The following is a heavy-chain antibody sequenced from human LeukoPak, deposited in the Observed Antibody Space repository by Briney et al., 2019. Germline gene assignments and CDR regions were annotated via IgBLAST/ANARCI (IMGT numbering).Heavy chain of an antibody. CDR2: IIPIPEIA. D-gene: IGHD5-12*01. J-gene: IGHJ4*02. Sequence: SVKVSCKDSGGTFTSYAMNWVRQAPGQGLEWMGRIIPIPEIANYAQKFQGRVGITADRPTHTVFLELTNLTSDDTAVYYCGRGPGYSGVWGQGTLVTVSS. CDR3: GRGPGYSGV. V-gene: IGHV1-69*04. CDR1: GGTFTSYA.